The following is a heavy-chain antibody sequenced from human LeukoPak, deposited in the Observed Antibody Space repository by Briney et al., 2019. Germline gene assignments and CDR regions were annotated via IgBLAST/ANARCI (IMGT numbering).Heavy chain of an antibody. CDR2: IKQDGSEK. CDR1: GLTFRSYW. CDR3: ARVRPGLCGGDCPDAFDI. J-gene: IGHJ3*02. V-gene: IGHV3-7*01. Sequence: GSLRLSCAASGLTFRSYWMSWVGQAPGKGLEGVANIKQDGSEKYYVDSVKGRFTISRDNAKNSLYLQMNSLRAADTAVYYCARVRPGLCGGDCPDAFDIWGQRTMVTVSS. D-gene: IGHD2-21*02.